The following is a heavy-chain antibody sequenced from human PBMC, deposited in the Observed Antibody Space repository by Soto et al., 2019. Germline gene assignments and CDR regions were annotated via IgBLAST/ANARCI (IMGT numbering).Heavy chain of an antibody. J-gene: IGHJ6*02. V-gene: IGHV3-15*07. CDR2: IKTKTHGETT. CDR1: GFTFINAW. D-gene: IGHD2-15*01. Sequence: EVQLVESGGVLVKPGGSLTLSCAASGFTFINAWMNWVRQAPGKGLEWVGRIKTKTHGETTDYAAPVKGRFTISRDDSKYTLYLQMSSLKADDTAVYYCTTGSVEGVWGQGTTVTVSS. CDR3: TTGSVEGV.